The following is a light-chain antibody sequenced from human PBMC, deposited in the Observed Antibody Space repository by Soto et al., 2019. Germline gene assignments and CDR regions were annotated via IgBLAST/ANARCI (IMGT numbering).Light chain of an antibody. V-gene: IGLV2-14*01. CDR1: NSDVGGYNY. CDR2: EVS. Sequence: QSVLTQPASVSGSPGQSITISCTGTNSDVGGYNYVSWYQQHPGKAPKLIIYEVSNRPSGVSNRFSGSKSGNTASLIIYGLQTEDEADYYCKSYTSSRTLVFGTGTKGTVL. J-gene: IGLJ1*01. CDR3: KSYTSSRTLV.